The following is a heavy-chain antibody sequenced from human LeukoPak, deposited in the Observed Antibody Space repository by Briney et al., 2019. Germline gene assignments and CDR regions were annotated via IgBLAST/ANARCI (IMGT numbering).Heavy chain of an antibody. Sequence: GGSLRLSCAASGLTISSNHMSWVRQAPGKGLEWVAFIRYDGSNKYYADSVKGRFTISRDNSKNTLYLQMNSLRAEDTAVYYCAKDSKTYSGSYGVDYWGQGTLVTVSS. D-gene: IGHD1-26*01. J-gene: IGHJ4*02. CDR3: AKDSKTYSGSYGVDY. V-gene: IGHV3-30*02. CDR1: GLTISSNH. CDR2: IRYDGSNK.